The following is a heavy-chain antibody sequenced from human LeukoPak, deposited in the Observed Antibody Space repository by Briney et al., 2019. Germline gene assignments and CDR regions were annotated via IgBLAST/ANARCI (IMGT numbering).Heavy chain of an antibody. V-gene: IGHV3-23*01. CDR3: AKEARRGSGWYFFDH. J-gene: IGHJ4*02. Sequence: GGSLRLSCAASGFVFSSQDMGWVRQAPGKGLEWVSAISDGGSRTYYADSVKGRFTISRHNSKNTLHPQMNSLRAEDRAVYSCAKEARRGSGWYFFDHGGQGTLVTVS. CDR2: ISDGGSRT. CDR1: GFVFSSQD. D-gene: IGHD6-19*01.